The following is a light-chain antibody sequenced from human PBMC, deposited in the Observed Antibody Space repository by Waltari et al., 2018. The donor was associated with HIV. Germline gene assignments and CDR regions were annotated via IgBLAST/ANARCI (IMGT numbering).Light chain of an antibody. CDR3: QKYNSDPPWT. J-gene: IGKJ1*01. V-gene: IGKV1-27*01. CDR2: AAS. CDR1: QGISNY. Sequence: DIQMTQSPSSLSASVGDRVTITCRASQGISNYLAWFQQKPGKVPKLLIYAASTLQSGVPSRFSGGGSGTDFTLTISSLQHEDVATYYCQKYNSDPPWTFGQGTKVELK.